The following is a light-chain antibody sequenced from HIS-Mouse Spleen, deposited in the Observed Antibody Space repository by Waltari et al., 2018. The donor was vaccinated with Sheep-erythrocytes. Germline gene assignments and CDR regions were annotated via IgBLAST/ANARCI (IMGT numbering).Light chain of an antibody. Sequence: QSALTQPRSVSGSPGQSVTISCTGTSSDVGGYNYVSWYQQHPGKAPKSMIYDVIKRPSGVPDRFSGSKSGNTASRTISGLQAEDEADYYCCSYAGSYNHVFATGTKVTVL. CDR2: DVI. CDR3: CSYAGSYNHV. CDR1: SSDVGGYNY. V-gene: IGLV2-11*01. J-gene: IGLJ1*01.